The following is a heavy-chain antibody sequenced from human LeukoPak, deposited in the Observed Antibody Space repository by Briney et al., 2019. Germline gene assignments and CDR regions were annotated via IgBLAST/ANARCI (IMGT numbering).Heavy chain of an antibody. V-gene: IGHV4-59*12. D-gene: IGHD6-19*01. CDR3: ARVRGIAVAD. Sequence: SETLSLTCTVSGGSLSSYYWSWIRQPPGKGLEWIGYIYYSGSTYYNPSLKSRVTISVDTSKNQFSLKLSSVTAADTAVYYCARVRGIAVADWGQGTLVTVSS. CDR2: IYYSGST. CDR1: GGSLSSYY. J-gene: IGHJ4*02.